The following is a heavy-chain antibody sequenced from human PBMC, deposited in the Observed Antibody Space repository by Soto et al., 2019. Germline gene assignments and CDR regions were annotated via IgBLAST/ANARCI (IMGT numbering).Heavy chain of an antibody. Sequence: WWSXRLSGSASVFSFMTYSSKVFRHAPGKGRELVSAISGGGGSTYYADSVNGRGTISRYNSKNTLYLQMNSLRAEDTAVYYCAKVSLGDLKFTDSYSYGIEVCGQGTTV. CDR1: VFSFMTYS. CDR2: ISGGGGST. D-gene: IGHD1-26*01. V-gene: IGHV3-23*01. CDR3: AKVSLGDLKFTDSYSYGIEV. J-gene: IGHJ6*01.